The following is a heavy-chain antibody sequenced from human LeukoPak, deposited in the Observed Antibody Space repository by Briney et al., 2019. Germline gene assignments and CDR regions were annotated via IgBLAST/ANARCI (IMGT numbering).Heavy chain of an antibody. CDR3: ARALYDFWSGFMDV. CDR1: GFTFDDYG. Sequence: GGSLRLPCAASGFTFDDYGMSWVRQAPGKGLEWVSGINWNGGSTGYADSVKGRFTISRDNAKNSLYLQMNSLRAEDTALYYCARALYDFWSGFMDVWGKGTTVTVSS. J-gene: IGHJ6*03. D-gene: IGHD3-3*01. CDR2: INWNGGST. V-gene: IGHV3-20*04.